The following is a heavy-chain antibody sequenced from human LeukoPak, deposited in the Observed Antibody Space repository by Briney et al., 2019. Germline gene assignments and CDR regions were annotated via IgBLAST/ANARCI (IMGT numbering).Heavy chain of an antibody. CDR1: GYTFTSYY. D-gene: IGHD5-24*01. CDR2: INPSGGST. V-gene: IGHV1-46*01. J-gene: IGHJ4*01. Sequence: ASVKVSCKASGYTFTSYYMHWVRQAPGQGLEWMGIINPSGGSTSYAQKFQGRVTMTTDTSTSTAYMELRSLRSDDTAVYYCARDGQRRDGYNYVDYWGQEPWSPSPQ. CDR3: ARDGQRRDGYNYVDY.